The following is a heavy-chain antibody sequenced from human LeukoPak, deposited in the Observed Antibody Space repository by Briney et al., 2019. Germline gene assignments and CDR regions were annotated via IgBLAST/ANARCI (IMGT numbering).Heavy chain of an antibody. J-gene: IGHJ4*02. D-gene: IGHD3-10*01. V-gene: IGHV3-30-3*01. CDR3: ATRVSDY. CDR2: ISYDGSNK. CDR1: GFTFSSYA. Sequence: GGSLRLSCAASGFTFSSYAMRWVRQAPGKGLEWVAVISYDGSNKYYADSVKGRFTISRDNSKNTLYLQMNSLRAEDTAVYYCATRVSDYWGQGTLVTVSS.